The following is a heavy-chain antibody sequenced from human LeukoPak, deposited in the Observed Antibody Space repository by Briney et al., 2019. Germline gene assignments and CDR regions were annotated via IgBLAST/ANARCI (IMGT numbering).Heavy chain of an antibody. D-gene: IGHD6-19*01. CDR2: ISYDGSNK. J-gene: IGHJ4*02. CDR1: GFTFSSYG. V-gene: IGHV3-30*18. Sequence: PGRSLRLSCAASGFTFSSYGMHWVRQAPGKGLEWVVVISYDGSNKYYADSVKGRFTISRDNSKNTLYLQMNSLRAEDTAVYYCAKDRSSGWYVYWGQGTLVTVSS. CDR3: AKDRSSGWYVY.